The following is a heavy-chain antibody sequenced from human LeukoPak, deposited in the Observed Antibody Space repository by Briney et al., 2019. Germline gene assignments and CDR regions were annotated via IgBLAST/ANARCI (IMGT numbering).Heavy chain of an antibody. CDR3: ARAPSGSYFDY. V-gene: IGHV4-39*07. J-gene: IGHJ4*02. CDR2: IYYSGST. CDR1: GGSISSSSYY. D-gene: IGHD1-26*01. Sequence: NPSETLSLTCTVSGGSISSSSYYWGWIRQPPGKGLEWIGSIYYSGSTYYNPSLKSRVTISVDTSKNQFSLKLSSVTAADTAVYYCARAPSGSYFDYWGQGTLVTVSS.